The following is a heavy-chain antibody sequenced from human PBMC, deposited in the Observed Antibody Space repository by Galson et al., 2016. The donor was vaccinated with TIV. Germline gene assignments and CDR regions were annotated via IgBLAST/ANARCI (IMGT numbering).Heavy chain of an antibody. J-gene: IGHJ4*02. V-gene: IGHV3-7*01. CDR3: ARVSNPDYHGWGSSWKY. CDR1: GGSVSGYY. Sequence: ETLSLTCGVYGGSVSGYYWGWFRQPPGKGLEWVANIRQDGNEVYYVDSVKGRFTISRDNAKDSLYLQMNSLRAEDTAVYYCARVSNPDYHGWGSSWKYWGQGTLVTVSS. CDR2: IRQDGNEV. D-gene: IGHD3-10*01.